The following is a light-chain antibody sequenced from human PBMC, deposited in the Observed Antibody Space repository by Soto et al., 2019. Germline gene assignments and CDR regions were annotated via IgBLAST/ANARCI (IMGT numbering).Light chain of an antibody. J-gene: IGKJ4*01. V-gene: IGKV1-9*01. CDR2: GAS. CDR1: QAISNN. Sequence: DIQLTQSPSFLSASVGDRVTITCRASQAISNNLAWYQHNPGKPPKLLIYGASTLQSGVPSRFSGSGSGTEFTLTISSPQPEDFATYYCQQLNNYPRALTFGGGTKVEIE. CDR3: QQLNNYPRALT.